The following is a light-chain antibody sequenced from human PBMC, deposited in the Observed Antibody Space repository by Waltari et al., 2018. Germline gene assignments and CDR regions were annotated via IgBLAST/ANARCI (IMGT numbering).Light chain of an antibody. CDR3: AAWDDSLNSPV. CDR1: GANIGSNT. CDR2: SNN. J-gene: IGLJ3*02. V-gene: IGLV1-44*01. Sequence: QSVLTQPPSASGTPGQRVTISCSGSGANIGSNTVAWYQQLPGTAPKLLMYSNNARPPGVPDRFSGSKSGTSASRAISGLQSEDEAEYYCAAWDDSLNSPVFGGGSKLTVL.